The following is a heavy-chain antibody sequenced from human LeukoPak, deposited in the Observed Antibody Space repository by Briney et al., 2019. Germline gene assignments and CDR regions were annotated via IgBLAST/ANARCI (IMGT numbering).Heavy chain of an antibody. CDR2: IKQDVSEK. Sequence: GGSLRLSCAASGFTFSSYWMSWARQAQGKGLEWVANIKQDVSEKYYVDSVKGRFTISRDNAKNSLYLQINSLRADDTAIYYCATEYKGYWGQGTLVTVSS. J-gene: IGHJ4*02. D-gene: IGHD2-15*01. CDR1: GFTFSSYW. CDR3: ATEYKGY. V-gene: IGHV3-7*05.